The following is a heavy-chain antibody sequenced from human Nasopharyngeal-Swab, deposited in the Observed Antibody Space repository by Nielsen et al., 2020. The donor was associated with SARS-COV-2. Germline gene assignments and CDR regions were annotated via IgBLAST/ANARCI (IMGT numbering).Heavy chain of an antibody. Sequence: GESLKLSCAASGFTFSSYAMHWVRQAPGKGLEWAEVISYDGSNKYYADSVKGRFTISRDNSKNTLYLQMNSLRAEDTAVYYCARVKRSSGWYAYYFDYWGQGTLVTVSS. CDR1: GFTFSSYA. J-gene: IGHJ4*02. D-gene: IGHD6-19*01. V-gene: IGHV3-30*04. CDR3: ARVKRSSGWYAYYFDY. CDR2: ISYDGSNK.